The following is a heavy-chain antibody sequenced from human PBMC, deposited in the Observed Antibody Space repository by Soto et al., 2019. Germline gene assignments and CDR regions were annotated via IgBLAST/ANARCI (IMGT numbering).Heavy chain of an antibody. V-gene: IGHV4-61*01. D-gene: IGHD3-9*01. CDR2: IYYSGST. Sequence: QVQLQESGPGLVKPSETLSLTCTVSGGSVSSGSYYWSWIRQPPGKGLEWIGYIYYSGSTNYNPSLKSRVTTSVDSSKNQFSLKLSSVTAADTAVYYCAREISPYYDILTGSHFDYWGKGTLVTVSS. CDR1: GGSVSSGSYY. CDR3: AREISPYYDILTGSHFDY. J-gene: IGHJ4*02.